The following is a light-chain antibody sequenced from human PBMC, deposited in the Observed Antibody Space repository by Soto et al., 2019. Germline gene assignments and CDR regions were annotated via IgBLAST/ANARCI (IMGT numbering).Light chain of an antibody. CDR2: ASS. J-gene: IGKJ1*01. Sequence: DIQLTQSPSFLSASVGDRVTITCRASQGIGTYLVWYQQKSGKAPTVLIYASSTLQTGVPSRFRGSGSGTDFSLTISSLHPEDVATYYCQQVDSYPRTFGQGTKVDIK. CDR3: QQVDSYPRT. V-gene: IGKV1-9*01. CDR1: QGIGTY.